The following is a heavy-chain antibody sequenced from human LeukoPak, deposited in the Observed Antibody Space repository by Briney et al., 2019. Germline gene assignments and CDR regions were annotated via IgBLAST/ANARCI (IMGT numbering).Heavy chain of an antibody. CDR3: ARLDSGSYGMGEDY. CDR2: INHSGST. D-gene: IGHD1-26*01. J-gene: IGHJ4*02. V-gene: IGHV4-34*01. Sequence: PSETLSLTCAVYGGSFSGYYWSWIRQPPGKGLEWIGEINHSGSTNYNPHLKRRVTISLDTSKNQSPLKLSAVPAADTAVYYCARLDSGSYGMGEDYWGQGTLVTVSS. CDR1: GGSFSGYY.